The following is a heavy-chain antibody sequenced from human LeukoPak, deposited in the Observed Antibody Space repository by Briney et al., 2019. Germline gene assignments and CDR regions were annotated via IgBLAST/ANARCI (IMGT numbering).Heavy chain of an antibody. V-gene: IGHV3-7*01. CDR3: ARDHGAPGLFFDY. CDR2: VKQDGSEK. CDR1: GFTFSDYW. D-gene: IGHD3-16*01. J-gene: IGHJ4*02. Sequence: PGGSLRLSCAASGFTFSDYWMNWVRQAPGKGLEWAASVKQDGSEKYYVDSVTGRFTISRDNAKDSLFLQTHSLRAEDTAVYYCARDHGAPGLFFDYWGQGTLVTVSS.